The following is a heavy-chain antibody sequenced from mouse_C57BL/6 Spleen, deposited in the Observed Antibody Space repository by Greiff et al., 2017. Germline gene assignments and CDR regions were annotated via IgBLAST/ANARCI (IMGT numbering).Heavy chain of an antibody. V-gene: IGHV14-1*01. J-gene: IGHJ3*01. CDR3: TPYYYGSSPWFAY. D-gene: IGHD1-1*01. CDR1: GFNIKDYY. CDR2: VDPEDGDT. Sequence: VQLKQSGAELVRPGASVKLSCTASGFNIKDYYMHWVKQRPEQGLEWIGRVDPEDGDTEYAPKFQGKATMTADTSSNTAYLQLSSLTSEDTAVYYCTPYYYGSSPWFAYGGQGTLVTVSA.